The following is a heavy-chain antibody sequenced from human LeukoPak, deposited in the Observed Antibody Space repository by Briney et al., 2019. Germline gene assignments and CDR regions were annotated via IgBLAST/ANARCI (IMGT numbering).Heavy chain of an antibody. Sequence: GGSLRLSCAASGFTFSDYYMSWIRQAPGKGLEWVSYISSSGSTIYYEDSVKGRFTISRDNAKNSLYLQMNSLRAEDTAVYYCARWDYDFWSGYYSGDAFDIWGQGTMVTVSS. D-gene: IGHD3-3*01. V-gene: IGHV3-11*04. J-gene: IGHJ3*02. CDR3: ARWDYDFWSGYYSGDAFDI. CDR2: ISSSGSTI. CDR1: GFTFSDYY.